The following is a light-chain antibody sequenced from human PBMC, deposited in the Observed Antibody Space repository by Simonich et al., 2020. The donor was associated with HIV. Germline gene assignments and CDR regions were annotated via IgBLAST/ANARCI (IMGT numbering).Light chain of an antibody. Sequence: QSALTQTASVSGSPGQSITISCTGTSSDVGGYNFVFCYQKHPGKAPKLMIPDFSKRPSGVSNRFSGSKSGNTASLTISRLRSEDEADYYCSSYTGSNTVIFGGGTKLTVL. V-gene: IGLV2-14*03. J-gene: IGLJ2*01. CDR2: DFS. CDR3: SSYTGSNTVI. CDR1: SSDVGGYNF.